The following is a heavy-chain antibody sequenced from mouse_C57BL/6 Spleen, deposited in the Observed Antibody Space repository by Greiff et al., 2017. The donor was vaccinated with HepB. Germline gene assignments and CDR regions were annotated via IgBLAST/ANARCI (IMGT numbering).Heavy chain of an antibody. V-gene: IGHV1-15*01. J-gene: IGHJ3*01. CDR1: GYTFTDYE. CDR3: TRLDGNYEFAY. Sequence: VQLQQSGAELVRPGASVTLSCKASGYTFTDYEMHWVKQTPVHGLEWIGAIDPETGGTAYNQKFKGKAILTADKSSSTAYMELRSLTSEDSAVYYCTRLDGNYEFAYWGQGTLVTVSA. CDR2: IDPETGGT. D-gene: IGHD2-1*01.